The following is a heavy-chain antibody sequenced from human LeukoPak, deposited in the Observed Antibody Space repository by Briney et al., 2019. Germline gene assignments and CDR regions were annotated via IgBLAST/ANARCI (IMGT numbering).Heavy chain of an antibody. J-gene: IGHJ6*02. V-gene: IGHV3-23*01. D-gene: IGHD4-11*01. Sequence: QPGGSLRLSCAASGFTFSSYAMGWVRQAPGKGLEWVSAISSSAGSTYYADSVKGRFTISRDNAKNSLYLQLNSLRAEDTALYYCAGGQSHYYGMDVWGQGTTVTVSS. CDR3: AGGQSHYYGMDV. CDR1: GFTFSSYA. CDR2: ISSSAGST.